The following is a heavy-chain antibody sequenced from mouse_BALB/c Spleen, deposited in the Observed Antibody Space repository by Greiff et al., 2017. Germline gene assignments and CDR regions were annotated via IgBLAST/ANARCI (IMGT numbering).Heavy chain of an antibody. D-gene: IGHD1-1*01. Sequence: VQLQQSGPGLVKPSQSLSLTCTVTGYSITSDYAWNWIRQFPGNKLEWMGYISYSGSTSYNPSLKSRISITRDTSKNQFFLQLNSVTTEDTATYYCARYYYGSPDYWGQGTTLTVSS. CDR3: ARYYYGSPDY. J-gene: IGHJ2*01. V-gene: IGHV3-2*02. CDR1: GYSITSDYA. CDR2: ISYSGST.